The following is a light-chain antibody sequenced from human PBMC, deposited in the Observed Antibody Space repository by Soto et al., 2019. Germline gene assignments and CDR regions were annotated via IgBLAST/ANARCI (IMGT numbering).Light chain of an antibody. CDR3: QQYGSSPPRT. CDR2: GAS. J-gene: IGKJ1*01. V-gene: IGKV3-20*01. Sequence: EIVLTQSPGILSLSPGERATLSCRASQSVSNDFLAWYQQKPGQAPRLLIYGASTGATDVPDRFSGSGSGADFTLSISRLEPEDFAVYYCQQYGSSPPRTFGQGTKV. CDR1: QSVSNDF.